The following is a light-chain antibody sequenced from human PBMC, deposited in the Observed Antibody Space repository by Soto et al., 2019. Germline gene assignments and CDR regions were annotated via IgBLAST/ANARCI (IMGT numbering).Light chain of an antibody. CDR2: GAS. J-gene: IGKJ1*01. V-gene: IGKV3-20*01. CDR1: QSISSN. Sequence: EIVMTQSPATLSVPPGEGATLSCRASQSISSNLAWYQQKPGQAPRLVINGASSRATGIPDRFSGSGSGTDFTLTISRLEPEDFAVYYCQQYGSSSWTFGQGTKVDI. CDR3: QQYGSSSWT.